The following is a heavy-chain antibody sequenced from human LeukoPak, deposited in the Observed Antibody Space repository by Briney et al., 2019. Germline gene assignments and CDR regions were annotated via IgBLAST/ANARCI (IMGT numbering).Heavy chain of an antibody. CDR2: INPTSGAT. D-gene: IGHD1-1*01. V-gene: IGHV1-2*02. J-gene: IGHJ4*02. CDR3: ARNNGGTTNYFDY. Sequence: ASVKVSCKASGYTFTDYYMHWVRQAPGQGLDWVGWINPTSGATNYAQKFKGRVTMTRDTSISTAYMELSRLRSDDTALYFCARNNGGTTNYFDYWGQGTLVTVSS. CDR1: GYTFTDYY.